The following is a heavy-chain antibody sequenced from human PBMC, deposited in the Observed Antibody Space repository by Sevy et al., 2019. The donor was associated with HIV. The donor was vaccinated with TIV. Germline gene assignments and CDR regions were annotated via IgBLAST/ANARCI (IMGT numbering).Heavy chain of an antibody. Sequence: GGSLRLSCAASGFTFSRYWMTWVRQAPGKGLEWVANIKQDESEKYEVDSVKGRFPISRDNAKNSLYLQMNSLRADDTAVYYCARAEQVTMLVVFGGLYFDSWGQGTLVTVSS. CDR1: GFTFSRYW. V-gene: IGHV3-7*01. J-gene: IGHJ4*02. CDR2: IKQDESEK. D-gene: IGHD3-22*01. CDR3: ARAEQVTMLVVFGGLYFDS.